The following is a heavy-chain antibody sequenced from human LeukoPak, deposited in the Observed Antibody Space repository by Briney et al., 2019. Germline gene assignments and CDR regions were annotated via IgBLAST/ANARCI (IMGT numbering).Heavy chain of an antibody. D-gene: IGHD1-26*01. CDR2: ISGTGGST. Sequence: GGSLRLSCAASGFTFSSYAMSWVRQAPGKGLEWVSGISGTGGSTYYADSVKGRSTISRDNSKNTLYLQMNSLRAEDTAVYYCAKPLRVVGGTGNWFDSWGQGTLVTVSS. CDR3: AKPLRVVGGTGNWFDS. CDR1: GFTFSSYA. V-gene: IGHV3-23*01. J-gene: IGHJ5*01.